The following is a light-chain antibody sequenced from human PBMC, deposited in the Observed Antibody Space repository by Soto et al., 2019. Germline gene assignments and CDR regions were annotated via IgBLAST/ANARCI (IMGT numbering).Light chain of an antibody. V-gene: IGKV3-20*01. Sequence: EVVLTQSPDTLSLSPGGRATLSCRASQSISSDYLVWYQQKPGQHPRTLIYGASSRATGIPDRFSGSGSGTDFTLTINRLEPEDFAVYYCQHYGNSLTFGQGNKVDIK. J-gene: IGKJ1*01. CDR2: GAS. CDR1: QSISSDY. CDR3: QHYGNSLT.